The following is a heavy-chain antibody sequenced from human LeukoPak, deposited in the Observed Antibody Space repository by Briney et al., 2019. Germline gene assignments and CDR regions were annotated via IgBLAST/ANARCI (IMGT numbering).Heavy chain of an antibody. D-gene: IGHD1-26*01. CDR1: GGSVSSGSYY. Sequence: SETLSLTCTVSGGSVSSGSYYWSWIRQPPGKGLEWIGYIYYSGSTNYNPSLKSRVTISVDTSKNQFSLKLSSVTAADTAVYYCARTGISGSYPVDYWGQGTLVTVSS. J-gene: IGHJ4*02. CDR2: IYYSGST. CDR3: ARTGISGSYPVDY. V-gene: IGHV4-61*01.